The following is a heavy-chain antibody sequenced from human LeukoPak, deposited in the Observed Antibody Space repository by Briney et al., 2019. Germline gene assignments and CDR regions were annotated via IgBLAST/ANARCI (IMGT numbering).Heavy chain of an antibody. V-gene: IGHV3-21*01. CDR2: ISSSSSYI. CDR3: ASSGYYYDSSGYYRFDY. Sequence: GGSLRLSCAASGFTFSSYSMNWVRQAPGKGLEWVSSISSSSSYIYYADSVKGRFTISRDNAKNSLYLQMNSLRAEDTAVYYCASSGYYYDSSGYYRFDYWGQGTLVTVSS. J-gene: IGHJ4*02. D-gene: IGHD3-22*01. CDR1: GFTFSSYS.